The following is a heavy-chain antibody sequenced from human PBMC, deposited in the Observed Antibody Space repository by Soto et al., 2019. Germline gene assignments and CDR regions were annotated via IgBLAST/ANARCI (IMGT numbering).Heavy chain of an antibody. V-gene: IGHV3-23*01. CDR3: ARDRGGYDRLYYYHGMDV. Sequence: GGSLRLSCAASGFSFSNYAMNWVRQAPGKGLEWVSAISAGGSNTNYADSVKGRFTISSDNSKNTPYLQMNGLRADDTAVYYCARDRGGYDRLYYYHGMDVWGQGTTVTVSS. CDR2: ISAGGSNT. J-gene: IGHJ6*02. CDR1: GFSFSNYA. D-gene: IGHD5-12*01.